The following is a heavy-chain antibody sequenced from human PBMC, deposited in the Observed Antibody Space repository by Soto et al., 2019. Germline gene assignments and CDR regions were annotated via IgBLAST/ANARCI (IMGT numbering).Heavy chain of an antibody. D-gene: IGHD3-16*02. Sequence: EVQLLESGGGLVQPGWSLRLSCAASGFTFSSYAMSWVRQAPGKGLEWVSAISGSGGSTYYADSVKGRFTISRDNSKNTLYLQMNSLRAEDTAVYYCAKGRLGELSPFNYWGQGTLVTVSS. J-gene: IGHJ4*02. V-gene: IGHV3-23*01. CDR2: ISGSGGST. CDR1: GFTFSSYA. CDR3: AKGRLGELSPFNY.